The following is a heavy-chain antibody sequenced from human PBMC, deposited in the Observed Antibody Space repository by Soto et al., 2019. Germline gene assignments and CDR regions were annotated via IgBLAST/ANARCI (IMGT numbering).Heavy chain of an antibody. CDR2: IDPSDSYT. V-gene: IGHV5-10-1*03. CDR1: GYSFTSYW. D-gene: IGHD2-15*01. Sequence: EVQLVQSGAEVKKPGESLRISCKGSGYSFTSYWISWVRQMPGKGLEWMGRIDPSDSYTNYSPSFQGHVTISADKSISTAYLQWSSLKASDTAMYYCARHLGYPREYYYGMDVWGQGTTVTVSS. CDR3: ARHLGYPREYYYGMDV. J-gene: IGHJ6*02.